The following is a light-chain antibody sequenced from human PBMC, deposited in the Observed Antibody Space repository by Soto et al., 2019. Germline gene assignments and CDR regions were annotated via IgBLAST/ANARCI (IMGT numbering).Light chain of an antibody. CDR3: SSYTSSSTLLYL. CDR1: SSDVGGYDF. V-gene: IGLV2-14*01. Sequence: QSVLTQPASVSGSPGKSITISCTGTSSDVGGYDFVSWYQQHPGKAPKLMIYQVRNRPSGVSDRFSGSKSGNTASLTISGLQAEDEADYYCSSYTSSSTLLYLFGTGTKLTVL. CDR2: QVR. J-gene: IGLJ1*01.